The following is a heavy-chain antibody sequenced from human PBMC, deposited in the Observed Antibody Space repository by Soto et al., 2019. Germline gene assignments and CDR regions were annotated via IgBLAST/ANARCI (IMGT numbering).Heavy chain of an antibody. V-gene: IGHV1-69*01. CDR3: ASGASRWYPYFFDS. CDR2: IIPFYNTL. CDR1: EGTFNSHA. Sequence: QAQVVQSGAEVRKPGSSVKVSCKASEGTFNSHAIAWVRQAPGQGLEWMGGIIPFYNTLNYAQKFQDRVTITADDSTNTVYMELSSLRSDDTAVYFCASGASRWYPYFFDSWAQGTLVTVSS. J-gene: IGHJ4*02. D-gene: IGHD6-13*01.